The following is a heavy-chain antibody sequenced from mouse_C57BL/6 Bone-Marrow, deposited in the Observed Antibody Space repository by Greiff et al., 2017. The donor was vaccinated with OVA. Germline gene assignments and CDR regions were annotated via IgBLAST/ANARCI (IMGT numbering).Heavy chain of an antibody. CDR3: ASIYYDYDRAWFAY. CDR2: ISGGGGNT. Sequence: LVESGGGLVKPGGSLKLSCAASGFTFSSYTMSWVRQTPEKRLEWVATISGGGGNTYYPDSVKGRFTISRDNAKNTLYLQMSSLRSEDTALYYCASIYYDYDRAWFAYWGQGTLVTVSA. CDR1: GFTFSSYT. D-gene: IGHD2-4*01. J-gene: IGHJ3*01. V-gene: IGHV5-9*01.